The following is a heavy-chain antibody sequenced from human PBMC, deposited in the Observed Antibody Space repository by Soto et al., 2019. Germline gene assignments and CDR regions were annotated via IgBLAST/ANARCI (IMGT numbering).Heavy chain of an antibody. D-gene: IGHD6-6*01. CDR1: GDIVSSNSAA. V-gene: IGHV6-1*01. CDR2: TYYRSRWYS. Sequence: PSQTLSLTCAISGDIVSSNSAAWNWVRQSPSGGLEWLGRTYYRSRWYSDYALSVKSRITINPDTSKNQFFLQLNSVTPEDTAVYYCERVESIDSDPFDPWGQGTLVTVSS. CDR3: ERVESIDSDPFDP. J-gene: IGHJ5*02.